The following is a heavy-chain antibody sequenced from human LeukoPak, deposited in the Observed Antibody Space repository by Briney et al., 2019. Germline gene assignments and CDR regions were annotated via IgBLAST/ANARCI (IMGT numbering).Heavy chain of an antibody. CDR2: IWYDGSNK. D-gene: IGHD2-2*02. CDR3: AKDDCSSTSCYTDY. V-gene: IGHV3-33*06. Sequence: GGSLRLSCAASGFTFSSYGMHWVRQAPGKGLEWVAVIWYDGSNKYYADSVKGRFTISRDNSKNTLYPQMNSLRAEDTAVYYCAKDDCSSTSCYTDYWGQGTLVTVSS. J-gene: IGHJ4*02. CDR1: GFTFSSYG.